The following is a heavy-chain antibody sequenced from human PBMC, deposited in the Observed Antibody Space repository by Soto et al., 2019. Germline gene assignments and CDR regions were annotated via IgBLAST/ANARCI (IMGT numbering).Heavy chain of an antibody. CDR3: AKGDSWSVARVLDN. CDR2: ISGSGGST. CDR1: GFTFSSYA. J-gene: IGHJ3*02. V-gene: IGHV3-23*01. Sequence: EVQLLESGGGLVQPGGSLRLSCAASGFTFSSYAMNWVRQAPGKGLEWVSAISGSGGSTYYADSVKGRFTISRDSSKNTMDLQMNSLRAEDTAVYDGAKGDSWSVARVLDNWGQGTMVTVSS.